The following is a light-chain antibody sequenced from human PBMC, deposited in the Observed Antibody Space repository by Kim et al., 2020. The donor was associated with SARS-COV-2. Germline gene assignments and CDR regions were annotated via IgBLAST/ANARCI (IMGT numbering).Light chain of an antibody. CDR3: QQNGSSPVT. CDR2: GAS. Sequence: EIVLTQSPGTLSLSPGERATLSCRASQSVSSSYFDWYQQKPGQAPRLLIYGASNRATGIPDRFSGSGSGTDFTLTISRLEAEDIAVYYCQQNGSSPVTFGQGTQVDIK. CDR1: QSVSSSY. V-gene: IGKV3-20*01. J-gene: IGKJ5*01.